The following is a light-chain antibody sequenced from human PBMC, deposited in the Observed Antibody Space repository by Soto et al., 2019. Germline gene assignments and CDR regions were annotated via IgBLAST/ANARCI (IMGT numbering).Light chain of an antibody. CDR3: AAWDDSLNGWV. Sequence: QSVLTQPPPASGTPGQRVTNSCSGSSSNIGSNTVNWYQQLPGTAPKLLIYSNNQRPSGVPDRFSGSKSGTSASLAISGLQSEDEADYYCAAWDDSLNGWVFGGGTKLTVL. CDR2: SNN. V-gene: IGLV1-44*01. J-gene: IGLJ3*02. CDR1: SSNIGSNT.